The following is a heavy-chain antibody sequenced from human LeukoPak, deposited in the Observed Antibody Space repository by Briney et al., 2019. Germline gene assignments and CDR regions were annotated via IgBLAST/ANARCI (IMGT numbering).Heavy chain of an antibody. Sequence: SETLSLTCTVSGGSISSYYWSWIRQPPGKGLEWIGYIYTSGSTNYNPSLKSRVTISVDTSKNQFSLKLSSVTAADTAVYYCARHVVGTDGGGRIDYWGQGTLVTVSS. V-gene: IGHV4-4*09. CDR3: ARHVVGTDGGGRIDY. CDR2: IYTSGST. D-gene: IGHD2-8*01. J-gene: IGHJ4*02. CDR1: GGSISSYY.